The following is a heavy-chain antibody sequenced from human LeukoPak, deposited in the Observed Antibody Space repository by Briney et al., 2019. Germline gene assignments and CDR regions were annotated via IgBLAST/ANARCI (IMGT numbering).Heavy chain of an antibody. CDR2: ISYDGSKK. CDR1: GFTFRNYG. J-gene: IGHJ4*02. CDR3: AKEGYNMGFDY. Sequence: GGSLRLSCAASGFTFRNYGMHWVRQVPGKGLEWVAVISYDGSKKYYADSVKGRFTISRDNSKNSLYLQMNSLRAEDTAVYYCAKEGYNMGFDYWGQGTLVPVSS. D-gene: IGHD1-14*01. V-gene: IGHV3-30*18.